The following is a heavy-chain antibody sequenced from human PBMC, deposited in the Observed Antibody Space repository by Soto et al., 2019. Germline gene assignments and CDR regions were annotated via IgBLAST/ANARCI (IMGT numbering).Heavy chain of an antibody. CDR2: IIPIFGTA. CDR1: GGTFSSYA. D-gene: IGHD6-6*01. V-gene: IGHV1-69*13. J-gene: IGHJ6*02. CDR3: ARVSSSSQTHYYYYGMDV. Sequence: SVKVSCKASGGTFSSYAISWVRQAPGQGLEWMGGIIPIFGTANYAQKFQGRVTITADESTSTAYMELSSLRSEDTAVYYCARVSSSSQTHYYYYGMDVSGQGPTVTVYS.